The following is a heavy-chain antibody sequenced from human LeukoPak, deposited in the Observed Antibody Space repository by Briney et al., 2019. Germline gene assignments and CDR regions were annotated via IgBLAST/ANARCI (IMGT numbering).Heavy chain of an antibody. CDR2: IKEDGSTR. V-gene: IGHV3-7*04. D-gene: IGHD6-13*01. CDR3: ARIGYRSSSLDY. CDR1: GFTFSNYW. Sequence: PGGSLRLSCAASGFTFSNYWMTWARQAPGKGLEWVANIKEDGSTRYLVDSVKGRFTISRDNAKNSVYLQMYSLRAEDTAVYYCARIGYRSSSLDYWGQGNLVTVSS. J-gene: IGHJ4*02.